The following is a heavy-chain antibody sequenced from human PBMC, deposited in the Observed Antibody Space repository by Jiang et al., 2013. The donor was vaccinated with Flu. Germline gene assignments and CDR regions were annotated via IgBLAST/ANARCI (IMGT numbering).Heavy chain of an antibody. V-gene: IGHV6-1*01. CDR2: TYYRSKWYN. CDR3: ARDAGPAGYYYDSSGYHRGFDY. D-gene: IGHD3-22*01. Sequence: QTLSLTCAISGDSVSSNSAAWNWIRQSPSRGLEWLGRTYYRSKWYNDYAVSVKSRITINPDTSKNQFSLQLNSVTPEDTAVYYCARDAGPAGYYYDSSGYHRGFDYWGQGTLVTVSS. J-gene: IGHJ4*02. CDR1: GDSVSSNSAA.